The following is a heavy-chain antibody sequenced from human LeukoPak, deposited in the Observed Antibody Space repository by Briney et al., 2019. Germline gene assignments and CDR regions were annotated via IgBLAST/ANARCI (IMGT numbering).Heavy chain of an antibody. D-gene: IGHD6-13*01. V-gene: IGHV3-33*01. CDR1: GFTFSSYG. J-gene: IGHJ4*02. Sequence: GGSLRLSCAASGFTFSSYGMHWVRQAPGKGLEWVAVIWYDGSNKYYADSVKGLFTISRDNSKNTLYLQMNSLRAEDTAVYYCARFVFSSSWYYFDYWGQGTLVTVSS. CDR2: IWYDGSNK. CDR3: ARFVFSSSWYYFDY.